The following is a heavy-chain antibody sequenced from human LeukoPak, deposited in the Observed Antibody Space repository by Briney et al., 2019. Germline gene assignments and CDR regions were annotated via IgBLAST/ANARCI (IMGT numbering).Heavy chain of an antibody. CDR1: GFTFDDYA. CDR3: AKDIAITMVRGVMDY. Sequence: PGGSLRLSCAASGFTFDDYAMHWVRQAPGKGLEWVSGISWNSGSIGYADSVKGRFTISRDNAKNSLYLQMNSLRAEDTALHYCAKDIAITMVRGVMDYWGQGTLVTVSS. V-gene: IGHV3-9*01. CDR2: ISWNSGSI. D-gene: IGHD3-10*01. J-gene: IGHJ4*02.